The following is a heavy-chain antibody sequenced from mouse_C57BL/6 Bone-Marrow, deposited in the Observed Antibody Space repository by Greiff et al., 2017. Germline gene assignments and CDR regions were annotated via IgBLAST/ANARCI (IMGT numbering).Heavy chain of an antibody. J-gene: IGHJ3*01. V-gene: IGHV1-82*01. Sequence: QVQLQQSGPELVKPGASVKISCTASGYAFSSSWMNWVKQRPGKGLEWIGRIYPGDGDTNYNAKFKGKDTLTADTSSSTAYMQLSSLTSEDSSVYCCAGYYESFAYGGQGNLVNVAA. CDR1: GYAFSSSW. D-gene: IGHD2-4*01. CDR2: IYPGDGDT. CDR3: AGYYESFAY.